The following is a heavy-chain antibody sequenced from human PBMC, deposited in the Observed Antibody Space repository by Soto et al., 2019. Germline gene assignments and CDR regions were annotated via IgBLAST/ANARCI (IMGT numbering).Heavy chain of an antibody. D-gene: IGHD5-18*01. Sequence: GGSLRLSCAASGFTFRTYAMSWVRQTPGRGLEWVSATDISGGSTYYADSVKGRFTVSRDNSRNTLHLQMNGLRAEDTAVYYCAKDQAEGGFTYGFFYYYGLDVWGQGTTVTVSS. CDR2: TDISGGST. J-gene: IGHJ6*02. V-gene: IGHV3-23*01. CDR1: GFTFRTYA. CDR3: AKDQAEGGFTYGFFYYYGLDV.